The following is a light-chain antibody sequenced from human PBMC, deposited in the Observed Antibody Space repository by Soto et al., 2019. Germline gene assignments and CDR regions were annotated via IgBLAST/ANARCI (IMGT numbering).Light chain of an antibody. J-gene: IGLJ1*01. CDR2: DND. V-gene: IGLV1-51*01. Sequence: QSALTQPPSVSAAPGQKVTISCSGSGSNIGKSFVSWYQQLPATVPKLLIYDNDRRPSGIPDRFSGSKSGTSATLVITGLQTGDEADYYCGTWDRSLSVDVFGFGTKLTVL. CDR1: GSNIGKSF. CDR3: GTWDRSLSVDV.